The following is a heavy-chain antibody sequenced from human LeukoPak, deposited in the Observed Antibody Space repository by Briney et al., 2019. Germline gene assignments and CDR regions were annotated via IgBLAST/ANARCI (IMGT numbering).Heavy chain of an antibody. Sequence: GGSLRLSCAASGFTSSYSGIHWVRQAPGKGLEWVATISYDGSNKYYADSVKGRFTISRDNSKNTLYLQMSSLRAEDTAVYYCAKSSCRGDCYSDYWGQGTLVTVSP. CDR3: AKSSCRGDCYSDY. J-gene: IGHJ4*02. V-gene: IGHV3-30*18. CDR1: GFTSSYSG. CDR2: ISYDGSNK. D-gene: IGHD2-21*02.